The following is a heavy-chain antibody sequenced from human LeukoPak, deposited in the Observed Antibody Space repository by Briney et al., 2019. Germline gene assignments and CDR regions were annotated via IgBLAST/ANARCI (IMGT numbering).Heavy chain of an antibody. J-gene: IGHJ4*02. CDR3: ARHVRFLEWLSSYYFDY. Sequence: SETLSLTCTVSGGTISSSSYYWGWIRQPPGKGLEWIGSIYYSGTTYYNPSLKSRVTISVDTSKSQFSLRLTSVTAANTAVYYCARHVRFLEWLSSYYFDYWGQGTLVTVSS. V-gene: IGHV4-39*01. CDR1: GGTISSSSYY. CDR2: IYYSGTT. D-gene: IGHD3-3*01.